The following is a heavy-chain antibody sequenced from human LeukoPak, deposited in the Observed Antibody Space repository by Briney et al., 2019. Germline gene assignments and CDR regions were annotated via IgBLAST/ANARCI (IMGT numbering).Heavy chain of an antibody. J-gene: IGHJ4*02. CDR1: GYTFIGYY. V-gene: IGHV1-2*02. Sequence: ASVKVSCKASGYTFIGYYIHWVRQAPGQGLEWMGWMNPNSGGTKYAQTFQGRVTLTRDTSISTAYLELSSLTSDDTAVYFCARQGSNSSGWYPVDDRGQGTLVTVSS. D-gene: IGHD6-19*01. CDR2: MNPNSGGT. CDR3: ARQGSNSSGWYPVDD.